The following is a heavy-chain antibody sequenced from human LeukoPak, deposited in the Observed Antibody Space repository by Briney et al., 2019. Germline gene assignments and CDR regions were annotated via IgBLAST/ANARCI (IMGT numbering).Heavy chain of an antibody. CDR3: AKDHYFAFDI. V-gene: IGHV3-9*01. CDR1: GFTFDDYA. D-gene: IGHD2/OR15-2a*01. CDR2: ISWNSGSI. J-gene: IGHJ3*02. Sequence: GGSLRLSCAASGFTFDDYAMHWGRQAPGKGLEWVSGISWNSGSIGYADSVKGRFTISRDNAKNSLYLQMNSLRAEDTALYYCAKDHYFAFDIWGQGTMVTVSS.